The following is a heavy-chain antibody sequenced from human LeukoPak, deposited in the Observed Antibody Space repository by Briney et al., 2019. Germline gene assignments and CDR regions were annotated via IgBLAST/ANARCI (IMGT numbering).Heavy chain of an antibody. CDR2: MNPNSGNT. V-gene: IGHV1-8*01. J-gene: IGHJ6*02. D-gene: IGHD5-12*01. CDR1: GYTFTSYD. Sequence: ASVKVSCKASGYTFTSYDINWVRQATGQGLEWMGWMNPNSGNTGYAQKFQGRVTMTRNTSISTAYMELSSLRSEDTAVYYCARRGEGYSGYDSGYGMDVWGQGTTVTVSS. CDR3: ARRGEGYSGYDSGYGMDV.